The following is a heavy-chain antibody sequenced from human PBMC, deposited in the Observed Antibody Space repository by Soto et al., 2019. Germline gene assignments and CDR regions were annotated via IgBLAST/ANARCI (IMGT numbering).Heavy chain of an antibody. Sequence: EVELLESGGGLVQPGGSLRLSCAASGFTFRNYAMSWVRQAPGKGLEWVSVLTNSGDSTLYADSVKGRFTISRDNAKKSLYLQMNSLGAEDTAVYYCTTLHYYGMDVWGQGTTVTVSS. V-gene: IGHV3-23*01. D-gene: IGHD1-1*01. J-gene: IGHJ6*02. CDR3: TTLHYYGMDV. CDR1: GFTFRNYA. CDR2: LTNSGDST.